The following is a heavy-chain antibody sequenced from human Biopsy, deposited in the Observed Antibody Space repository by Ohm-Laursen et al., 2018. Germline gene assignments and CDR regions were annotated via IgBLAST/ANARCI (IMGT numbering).Heavy chain of an antibody. Sequence: PSDTLSLTCTVSGGSLSSYSWSWIRQPAGKGLEWIGQIYTSGITNYNPSLKSLVTISVDTSKNQFSLKLNSVTAADTAVYYCAGRPYGGTRYWYFDLWGRGTLVTVSS. CDR2: IYTSGIT. CDR3: AGRPYGGTRYWYFDL. V-gene: IGHV4-4*07. CDR1: GGSLSSYS. J-gene: IGHJ2*01. D-gene: IGHD4-23*01.